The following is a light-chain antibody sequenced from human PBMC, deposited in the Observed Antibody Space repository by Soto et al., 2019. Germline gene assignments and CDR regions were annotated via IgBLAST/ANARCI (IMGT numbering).Light chain of an antibody. V-gene: IGKV3-15*01. CDR3: QQYSSWPPIT. Sequence: IVLTQSPGTLSVSPGERATLSCRASQSVSSNLAWYQQKPGQAPRLLIYGASTRATGIPARFSGSGSGTDFTLTISSLQSEDFAVYYCQQYSSWPPITFGQGTKVDI. J-gene: IGKJ2*01. CDR2: GAS. CDR1: QSVSSN.